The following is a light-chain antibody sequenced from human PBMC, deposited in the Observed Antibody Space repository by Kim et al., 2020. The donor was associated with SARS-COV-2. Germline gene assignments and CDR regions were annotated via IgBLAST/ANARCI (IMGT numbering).Light chain of an antibody. Sequence: QSALTQPASVSGSPGQSITISCTGVTPFYVSWYQQHPGTAPKVIIYYVNYRPSGVSDRFSGSMSGDTASLSISALRTEDEATYYCASYRADFDVFG. CDR2: YVN. CDR3: ASYRADFDV. CDR1: TPFY. J-gene: IGLJ1*01. V-gene: IGLV2-14*03.